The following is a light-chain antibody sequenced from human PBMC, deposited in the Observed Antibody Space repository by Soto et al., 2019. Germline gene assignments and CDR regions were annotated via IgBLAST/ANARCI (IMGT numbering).Light chain of an antibody. CDR2: GAS. J-gene: IGKJ1*01. Sequence: EIVLAQSLGPLSLSPGERATLSGRASQSVSSSYLAWYQQKPGQAPRLLIYGASNRATGIPDRFSGSGSGTDFTLTISRLEPEDFAVYYCQQYGSSGTFGQGTKVDIK. V-gene: IGKV3-20*01. CDR3: QQYGSSGT. CDR1: QSVSSSY.